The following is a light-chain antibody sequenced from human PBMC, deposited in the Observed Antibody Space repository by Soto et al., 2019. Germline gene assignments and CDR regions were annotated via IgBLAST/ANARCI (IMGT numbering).Light chain of an antibody. CDR3: QQYGNSPFT. CDR1: QTVSRSA. V-gene: IGKV3-20*01. CDR2: GAS. J-gene: IGKJ4*01. Sequence: EIVLTQSPGTLSLSPGERATLSCRASQTVSRSALAWYQQKPGQAPRLLIYGASNRATGIPDRFSGSGSGTELPLTISRLEPEDFEVYYCQQYGNSPFTFGGGTKVDIK.